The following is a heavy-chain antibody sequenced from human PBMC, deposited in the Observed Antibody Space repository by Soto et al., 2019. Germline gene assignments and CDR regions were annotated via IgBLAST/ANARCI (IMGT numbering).Heavy chain of an antibody. J-gene: IGHJ4*02. D-gene: IGHD5-12*01. CDR1: GGSISSGGYY. CDR3: ARDRDGYNSLDY. V-gene: IGHV4-31*03. CDR2: IYYSGST. Sequence: QVQLQESGPGLVKPSQTLSLTCTVSGGSISSGGYYWTWIRQHPGKGLEWIGYIYYSGSTYYNPSLKSRVTMSVDTSKNQFSLKLTSVTAADTAVYYCARDRDGYNSLDYWGQGTLVTVSS.